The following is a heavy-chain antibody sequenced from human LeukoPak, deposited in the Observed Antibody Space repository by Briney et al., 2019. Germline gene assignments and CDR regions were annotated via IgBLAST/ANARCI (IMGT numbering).Heavy chain of an antibody. Sequence: SETLSLTCAVSGGSISSSTYYWGWIRQPPGKGLEWIGSIYYTGSTYCNPSLKSRVTISVDTSKNQFSLNLNSVTAADTAVYYCARGGLGAAIVDYWGQGTLVTVSS. J-gene: IGHJ4*02. V-gene: IGHV4-39*07. CDR2: IYYTGST. D-gene: IGHD3-16*01. CDR3: ARGGLGAAIVDY. CDR1: GGSISSSTYY.